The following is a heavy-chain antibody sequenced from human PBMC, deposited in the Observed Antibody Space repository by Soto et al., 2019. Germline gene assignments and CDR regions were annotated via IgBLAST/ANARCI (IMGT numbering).Heavy chain of an antibody. Sequence: GGSLRLSCAASGFTVSSNYMSWVRQAPGKGLEWASIIYSGGSTYYADSVKDRFTISRDNSKNTLYLQMNSLRAEDTAVYYCAYLTTPARRTFDYWGQGTLVTVSS. CDR3: AYLTTPARRTFDY. J-gene: IGHJ4*02. D-gene: IGHD4-17*01. CDR2: IYSGGST. V-gene: IGHV3-66*01. CDR1: GFTVSSNY.